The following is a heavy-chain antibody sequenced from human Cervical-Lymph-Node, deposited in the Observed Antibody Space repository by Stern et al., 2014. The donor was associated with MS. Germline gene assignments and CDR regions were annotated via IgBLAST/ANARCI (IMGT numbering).Heavy chain of an antibody. CDR2: IYWDGDD. J-gene: IGHJ3*01. D-gene: IGHD1-26*01. V-gene: IGHV2-5*02. Sequence: QITLKESGPSLVKPTQTLTLTCTFSGFSLTTYEMSVGWIRQPPGKALEWVALIYWDGDDRYSPSLASRLTITKDTSKNQVVLTMTDMDPVDTGTYFCAHSRTVGKRAFDVWGQGTLVTVSS. CDR1: GFSLTTYEMS. CDR3: AHSRTVGKRAFDV.